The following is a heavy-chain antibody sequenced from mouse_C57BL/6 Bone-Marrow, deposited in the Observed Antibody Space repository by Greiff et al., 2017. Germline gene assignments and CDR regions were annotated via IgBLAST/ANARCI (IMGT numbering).Heavy chain of an antibody. CDR2: IDPPDSYT. Sequence: QVQLQQPGAELVMPGASVKLSCKASGYTFTSFWMHWVKQRPGQGLEWIGEIDPPDSYTNYNQKFKGKSTLTVDKASSTAYMQLSSLTSEDSAVYYWARDDGFADGDQGTLVTVSA. D-gene: IGHD2-12*01. J-gene: IGHJ3*01. CDR1: GYTFTSFW. V-gene: IGHV1-69*01. CDR3: ARDDGFAD.